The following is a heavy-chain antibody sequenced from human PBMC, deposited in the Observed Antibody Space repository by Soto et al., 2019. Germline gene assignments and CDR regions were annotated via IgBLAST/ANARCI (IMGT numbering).Heavy chain of an antibody. CDR3: ARDPGSGSYYGWFDP. J-gene: IGHJ5*02. CDR1: GDSITSNSYF. D-gene: IGHD3-10*01. CDR2: IYYSGTT. V-gene: IGHV4-39*07. Sequence: SETLSLTCTVSGDSITSNSYFWAWIRQPPGKGLEWIGSIYYSGTTYYNPSLKSRVTISVDRSKNQFSLKLSSVTAADTAVYYCARDPGSGSYYGWFDPWGQGTLVTVSS.